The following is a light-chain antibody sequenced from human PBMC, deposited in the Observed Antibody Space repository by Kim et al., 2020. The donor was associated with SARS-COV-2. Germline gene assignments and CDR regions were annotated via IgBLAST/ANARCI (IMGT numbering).Light chain of an antibody. Sequence: EIVLTQSPATLSVSPRERATLSCGASQSINNKLAWYQQKPGQAPGLLIFGASTRATGIPARFSGSGSGKEFTLSISSLQSEDFAVYYCQQYNDWPLTFGGGTKLEL. CDR2: GAS. V-gene: IGKV3-15*01. J-gene: IGKJ4*01. CDR3: QQYNDWPLT. CDR1: QSINNK.